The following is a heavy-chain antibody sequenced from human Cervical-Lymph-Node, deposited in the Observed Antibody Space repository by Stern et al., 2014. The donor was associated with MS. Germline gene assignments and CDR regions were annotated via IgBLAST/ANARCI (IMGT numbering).Heavy chain of an antibody. CDR3: ARSSTVTPNAFDI. V-gene: IGHV4-30-2*01. Sequence: QLVESGSGLVKPSQTLSLTCAVSGGSISSGGYSWSWIRQPPGKGLEWIGYIYHSGSTYYTPSLKSRVPISVARSKNQFSLKLSSVTAADTAVYYCARSSTVTPNAFDIWGQGTMVTVSS. CDR1: GGSISSGGYS. D-gene: IGHD4-17*01. CDR2: IYHSGST. J-gene: IGHJ3*02.